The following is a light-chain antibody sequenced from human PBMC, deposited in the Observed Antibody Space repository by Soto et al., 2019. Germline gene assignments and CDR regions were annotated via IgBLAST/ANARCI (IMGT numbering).Light chain of an antibody. Sequence: EIVLTQSPDTLSLSPGEIATLSCSASQRVAKFVAWYQQKGGQPPRLLLYGASGRATGIPDRFSGSGSGTDFTLTISRLEPEDFAVYYCQRYGSAPLITFGQGTRLEIK. J-gene: IGKJ5*01. CDR3: QRYGSAPLIT. V-gene: IGKV3-20*01. CDR1: QRVAKF. CDR2: GAS.